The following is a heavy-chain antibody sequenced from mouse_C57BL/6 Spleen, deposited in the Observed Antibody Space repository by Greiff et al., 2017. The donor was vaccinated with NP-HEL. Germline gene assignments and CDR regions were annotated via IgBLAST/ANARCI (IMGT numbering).Heavy chain of an antibody. Sequence: QVQLQQPGAELVMPGASVKLSCKASGYTFTSYWMHWVKQRPGQGLEWIGEIDPSDSYTNYNQKFKGKSTLTVDKSSSTAYMQLSSLTSEDSAVYYCARSWVTTRHYYAMDYWGQGTSVTVSS. CDR1: GYTFTSYW. CDR3: ARSWVTTRHYYAMDY. V-gene: IGHV1-69*01. J-gene: IGHJ4*01. D-gene: IGHD2-2*01. CDR2: IDPSDSYT.